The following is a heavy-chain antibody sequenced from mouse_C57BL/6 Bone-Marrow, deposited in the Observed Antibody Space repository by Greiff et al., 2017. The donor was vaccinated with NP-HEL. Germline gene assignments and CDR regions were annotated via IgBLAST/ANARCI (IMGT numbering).Heavy chain of an antibody. CDR1: GFTFSNYW. Sequence: EVKVEESGGGLVQPGGSMKLSCVASGFTFSNYWMNWVRQSPEKGLEWVAQIRLKSDNYATHYAESVKGRFTISRDDSKSSVYLQMNNLRAEDTGIYYCTPYYDYDEAWFAYWGQGTLVTVSA. CDR3: TPYYDYDEAWFAY. J-gene: IGHJ3*01. CDR2: IRLKSDNYAT. V-gene: IGHV6-3*01. D-gene: IGHD2-4*01.